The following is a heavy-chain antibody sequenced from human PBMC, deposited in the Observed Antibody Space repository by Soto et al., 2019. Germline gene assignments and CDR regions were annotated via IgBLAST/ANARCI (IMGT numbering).Heavy chain of an antibody. Sequence: GASVKVSCKVSGYTLTELSMHWVRQAPGKGLEWMGGFDPEDGETIYAQKFQGRVTMTEDTSTDTAYMELSSLRSEDTAVYYCATVRGYDILTGPDAFDIWGQGTMVTVSS. V-gene: IGHV1-24*01. J-gene: IGHJ3*02. CDR1: GYTLTELS. CDR2: FDPEDGET. D-gene: IGHD3-9*01. CDR3: ATVRGYDILTGPDAFDI.